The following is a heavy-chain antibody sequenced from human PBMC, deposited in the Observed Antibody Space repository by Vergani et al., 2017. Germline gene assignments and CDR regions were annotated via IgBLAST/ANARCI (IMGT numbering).Heavy chain of an antibody. CDR2: IYYSGST. J-gene: IGHJ4*02. D-gene: IGHD4-17*01. Sequence: QLQLQESGPGLVKPSETLSLTCTVSGDSISSSTYYWGWIRQPPGTGLELIGSIYYSGSTYYNPSLKSRVTISVDTSNNQFSLKLSSVSAADTAVYYCARGGFTVTPYYFDYWGQGTLVTVSS. V-gene: IGHV4-39*01. CDR3: ARGGFTVTPYYFDY. CDR1: GDSISSSTYY.